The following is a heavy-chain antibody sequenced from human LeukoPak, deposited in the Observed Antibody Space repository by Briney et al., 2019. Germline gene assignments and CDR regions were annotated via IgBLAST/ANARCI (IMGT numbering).Heavy chain of an antibody. CDR2: IIPIFGTA. Sequence: SVKVSCKASGGTSSSYAISWVRQAPGQGLEWMGGIIPIFGTANYAQKFQGRVTITADESTSTAYMELSSLRSEDTAVYYCAREDYYDSSGYSDYWGQGTLVTVSS. CDR1: GGTSSSYA. J-gene: IGHJ4*02. CDR3: AREDYYDSSGYSDY. V-gene: IGHV1-69*13. D-gene: IGHD3-22*01.